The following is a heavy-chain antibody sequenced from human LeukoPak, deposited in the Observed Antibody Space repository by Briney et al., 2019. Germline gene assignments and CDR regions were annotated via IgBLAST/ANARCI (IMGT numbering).Heavy chain of an antibody. CDR3: AKAEPASGYDY. CDR1: GFTFSSYS. CDR2: ISSSSRTI. D-gene: IGHD1-14*01. J-gene: IGHJ4*02. V-gene: IGHV3-48*01. Sequence: GGSLRLSCAASGFTFSSYSMNWVRQAPGKGLEWVSYISSSSRTIYYADSVKGRFTISRDNAKNSVYLQMNSLRAEDTAVYYCAKAEPASGYDYWGQGTLVTVSS.